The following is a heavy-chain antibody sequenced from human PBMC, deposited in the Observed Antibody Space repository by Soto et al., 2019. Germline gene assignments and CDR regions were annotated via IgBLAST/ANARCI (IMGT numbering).Heavy chain of an antibody. V-gene: IGHV4-34*01. CDR2: INHSGST. CDR3: ARGSFLVPAASYYYYMDV. J-gene: IGHJ6*03. D-gene: IGHD2-2*01. CDR1: GGSFSGYY. Sequence: PSETLSRTCAVYGGSFSGYYWSWIRQPPGKGLEWIGEINHSGSTNYNPSLKSRVTISVDTSKNQFSLKLSSVTAADTAVYYCARGSFLVPAASYYYYMDVWGKGTTVTVSS.